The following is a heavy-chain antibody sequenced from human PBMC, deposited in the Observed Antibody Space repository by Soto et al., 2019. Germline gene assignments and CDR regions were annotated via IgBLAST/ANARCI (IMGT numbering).Heavy chain of an antibody. CDR2: IRSKAHSYAT. CDR3: TRIYDYGGYTFHFDY. Sequence: EVQLVESGGGLVQPGGSLKLACAASGFTFSGFTMHWVRQASGKGLEWVGRIRSKAHSYATTYAASVKGRFTISRDDSKNTADLPMNSLKTEDTAVYYCTRIYDYGGYTFHFDYWGQGTLVTVSS. D-gene: IGHD4-17*01. J-gene: IGHJ4*02. CDR1: GFTFSGFT. V-gene: IGHV3-73*01.